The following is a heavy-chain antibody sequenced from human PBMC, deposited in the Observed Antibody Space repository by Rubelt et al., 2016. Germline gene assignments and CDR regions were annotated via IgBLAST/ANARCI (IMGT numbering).Heavy chain of an antibody. J-gene: IGHJ6*02. D-gene: IGHD2-2*01. V-gene: IGHV3-74*01. Sequence: GWVTRINSDGSSTTYADSVKGRFTISRDNSKNTLYLQMNSLRAEDTAEYYCAREWCSTTSCYGGSRIDVWGQGTTVTVSS. CDR2: INSDGSST. CDR3: AREWCSTTSCYGGSRIDV.